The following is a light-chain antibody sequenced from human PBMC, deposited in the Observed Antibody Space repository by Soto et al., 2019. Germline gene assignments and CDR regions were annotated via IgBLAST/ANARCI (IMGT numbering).Light chain of an antibody. CDR1: SSNIGSNT. J-gene: IGLJ3*02. Sequence: QSVLTQPPSASGTPGQRVTISCSGSSSNIGSNTVNWYQQLPGTAPKLLTYGYNQRPSGVPDRISGSKSGTSASLAISGLQSEDEADYFCAAWDDSLKGPVFGGGTKVTVL. CDR3: AAWDDSLKGPV. CDR2: GYN. V-gene: IGLV1-44*01.